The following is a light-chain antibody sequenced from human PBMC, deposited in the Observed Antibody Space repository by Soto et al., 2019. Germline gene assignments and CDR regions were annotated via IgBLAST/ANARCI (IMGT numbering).Light chain of an antibody. Sequence: QSVLTQPASVSGSPGQSITISCTGTSSDVGGYNYVSWYQQHPAKAPKLMIYDVSNRPSGVSDRFSGSKSGNTASLTIAGLQAEDEADYYCYSYTPSSTYVFGTGTKLTVL. CDR1: SSDVGGYNY. J-gene: IGLJ1*01. V-gene: IGLV2-14*01. CDR2: DVS. CDR3: YSYTPSSTYV.